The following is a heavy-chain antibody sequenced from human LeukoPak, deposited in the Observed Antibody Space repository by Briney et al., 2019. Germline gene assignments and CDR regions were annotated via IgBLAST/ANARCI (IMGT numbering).Heavy chain of an antibody. Sequence: SETLSLTCTVSGGSISSSSYYWGWIRQPPGKGLEWIGSIYYSGSTYYDPSLKSRVTISVDTSKIQFSLKLSSVTAADTAVYYCARDPRQAYGRVFDYWGQGTLVTVSS. J-gene: IGHJ4*02. CDR2: IYYSGST. D-gene: IGHD4-17*01. V-gene: IGHV4-39*07. CDR1: GGSISSSSYY. CDR3: ARDPRQAYGRVFDY.